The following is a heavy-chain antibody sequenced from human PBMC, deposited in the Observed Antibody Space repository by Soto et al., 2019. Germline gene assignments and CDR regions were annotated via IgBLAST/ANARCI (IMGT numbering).Heavy chain of an antibody. CDR2: INYSGSNI. CDR3: ASEALCGADCYFFEY. Sequence: LRLSCAASGFSFSNSEMFWVRQAPGKGLEWVSKINYSGSNIYYSKSVKGRFTISRDNAKNSLYLQMNSLTDEDTAIYFCASEALCGADCYFFEYWGPGTLVTVSS. V-gene: IGHV3-48*03. D-gene: IGHD2-21*02. CDR1: GFSFSNSE. J-gene: IGHJ4*02.